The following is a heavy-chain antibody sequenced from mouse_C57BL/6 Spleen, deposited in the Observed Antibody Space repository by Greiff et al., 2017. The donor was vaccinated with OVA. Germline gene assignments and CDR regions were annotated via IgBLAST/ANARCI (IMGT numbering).Heavy chain of an antibody. Sequence: VQLQQPGAELVKPGASVKLSCKASGYTFTSYWITWVKQRPGQGLEWIGDIYPGSGSTNYNEKFKSKATLTVDTSSSTAYMQLSSLTSEDSAVYYCARDYYSNYGYAMDYWGQGTSVTVSS. CDR3: ARDYYSNYGYAMDY. J-gene: IGHJ4*01. CDR1: GYTFTSYW. D-gene: IGHD2-5*01. V-gene: IGHV1-55*01. CDR2: IYPGSGST.